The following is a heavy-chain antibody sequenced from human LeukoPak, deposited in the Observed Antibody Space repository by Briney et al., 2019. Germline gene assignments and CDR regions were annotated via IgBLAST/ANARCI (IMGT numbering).Heavy chain of an antibody. V-gene: IGHV3-23*01. CDR3: AREGYSPY. D-gene: IGHD1-26*01. CDR1: GFTFSDYA. Sequence: GGSLRLSCAASGFTFSDYAMSWVRQAPGKGLEWLSVISGGSSGSTYYADSVTGRFTVSRDNAKKSLYLQMNSLRVEDTAVYYCAREGYSPYWGQGTLVTVSS. J-gene: IGHJ4*02. CDR2: ISGGSSGST.